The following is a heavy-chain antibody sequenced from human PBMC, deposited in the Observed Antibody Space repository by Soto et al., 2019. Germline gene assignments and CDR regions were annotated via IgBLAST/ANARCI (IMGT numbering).Heavy chain of an antibody. Sequence: SETLSLTCTVSGGSISSYYWSWIRQPPGKGLEWIGYIYYSGSTNYNPSLKSRVTISVDTSKNQFSLKLSSVTAADTAVYYCARRTLGYSSSWYDYWGQGTLVTVSS. J-gene: IGHJ4*02. CDR2: IYYSGST. CDR1: GGSISSYY. D-gene: IGHD6-13*01. CDR3: ARRTLGYSSSWYDY. V-gene: IGHV4-59*08.